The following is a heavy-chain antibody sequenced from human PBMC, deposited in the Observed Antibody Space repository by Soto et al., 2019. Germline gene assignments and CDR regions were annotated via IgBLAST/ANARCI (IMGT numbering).Heavy chain of an antibody. V-gene: IGHV1-3*04. CDR1: GYTFTSYA. Sequence: QVQLVQSGAEVKKPGASVKVSCKASGYTFTSYAIHWVRQAPGQRLEWMGVVNTGNGNTKYSQKLQGRVTISRDTSASTAYVDLSSLRSEDTALYYCARGHWLASFDYWGQGTLVTVSS. CDR2: VNTGNGNT. D-gene: IGHD6-19*01. J-gene: IGHJ4*02. CDR3: ARGHWLASFDY.